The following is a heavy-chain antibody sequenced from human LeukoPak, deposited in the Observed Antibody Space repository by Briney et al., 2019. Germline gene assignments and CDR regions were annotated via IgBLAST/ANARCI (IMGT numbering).Heavy chain of an antibody. D-gene: IGHD6-13*01. CDR1: GFTFSSYG. V-gene: IGHV3-30*02. J-gene: IGHJ4*02. CDR3: AKGGLPIAAGGSVLDY. Sequence: GGSLRLSCAASGFTFSSYGMLWVGQAPGKGLEWVAFIRYDGSNKYYADSVKGRFTISRDNSKNTLYLQMNSLRAEDPAVYYCAKGGLPIAAGGSVLDYWGQGTLVTVSS. CDR2: IRYDGSNK.